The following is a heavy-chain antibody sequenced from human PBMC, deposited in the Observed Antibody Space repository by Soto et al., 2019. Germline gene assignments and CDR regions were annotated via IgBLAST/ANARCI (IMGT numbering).Heavy chain of an antibody. Sequence: QVQVVESGGGLVKPGESLRLSCAASGFTFSDYYMSWIRHTPGQGLEWVSYISDSSSHINYASSVRGRFTISRDNAKNSLILQRNSLRVEDTAIYYCARDLRSAVRWFGSVDSWGQGTLVTVSS. CDR2: ISDSSSHI. V-gene: IGHV3-11*05. CDR1: GFTFSDYY. CDR3: ARDLRSAVRWFGSVDS. D-gene: IGHD3-10*01. J-gene: IGHJ5*01.